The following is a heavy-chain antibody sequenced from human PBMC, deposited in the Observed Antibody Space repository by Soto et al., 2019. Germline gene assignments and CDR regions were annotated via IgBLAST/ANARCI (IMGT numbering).Heavy chain of an antibody. CDR1: GGSFSGYD. CDR2: INHSGTT. J-gene: IGHJ4*02. D-gene: IGHD6-6*01. Sequence: PSDTLSLTFAVYGGSFSGYDWSGIRQPPGKGLEWIGEINHSGTTNYNPSLKSRVTISVDTSKNQFSLKLSSVTAADTAVYYCARGRKYSSSYIYWGQGTLVTVSS. V-gene: IGHV4-34*01. CDR3: ARGRKYSSSYIY.